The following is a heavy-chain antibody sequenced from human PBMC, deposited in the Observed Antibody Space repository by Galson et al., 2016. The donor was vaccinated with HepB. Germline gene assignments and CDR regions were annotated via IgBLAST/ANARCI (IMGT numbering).Heavy chain of an antibody. V-gene: IGHV3-30*18. J-gene: IGHJ6*02. D-gene: IGHD6-13*01. CDR1: GFSFSDFG. CDR3: AKGRGMYYYHSMDV. Sequence: SLRLSCAASGFSFSDFGMHWVRQAPGKGLEWVAAISFNGGTNKRAESLKGRFSISRDNSKNTLYLEMSSLSADDTAVYYCAKGRGMYYYHSMDVWGQGTTVTVSS. CDR2: ISFNGGTN.